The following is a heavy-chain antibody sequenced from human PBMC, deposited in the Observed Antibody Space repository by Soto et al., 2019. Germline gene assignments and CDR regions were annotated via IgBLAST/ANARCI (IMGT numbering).Heavy chain of an antibody. CDR2: IYYSGST. CDR3: ARLESITMIVVVP. D-gene: IGHD3-22*01. Sequence: QLQLQESGPGLVKPSETLSLTCTVSGGSISSSSYYWGWIRQPPGKGLEWIGSIYYSGSTYYNPSLKSRVTISVGTSKNQFALKLSSVTAADAAVYYCARLESITMIVVVPWGQGTLVTVSS. CDR1: GGSISSSSYY. J-gene: IGHJ4*02. V-gene: IGHV4-39*01.